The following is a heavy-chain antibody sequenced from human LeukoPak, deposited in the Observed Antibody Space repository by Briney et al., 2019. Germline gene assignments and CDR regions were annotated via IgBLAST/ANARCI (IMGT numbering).Heavy chain of an antibody. D-gene: IGHD6-6*01. CDR1: GFTFSSYE. J-gene: IGHJ4*02. V-gene: IGHV3-48*03. CDR3: ARGGLAARPDY. Sequence: GGSLRLSCASSGFTFSSYEMNWVRQAPGKGLEWVSYISSSGSNIYYADSVKGRFTISRDNAKNSLYLQMNSLRADDTAVYYCARGGLAARPDYWGQGSLVTLSS. CDR2: ISSSGSNI.